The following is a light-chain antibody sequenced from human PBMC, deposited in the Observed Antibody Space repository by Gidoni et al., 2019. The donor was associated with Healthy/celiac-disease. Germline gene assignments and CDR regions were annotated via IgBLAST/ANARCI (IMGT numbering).Light chain of an antibody. J-gene: IGKJ3*01. CDR1: QSVLYSSNNKNY. Sequence: DIVMTQSPDSLAVSLGERATINCKSSQSVLYSSNNKNYLAWYQQKPGQPPKLLICWASTRESGVPDRFSGSGSGTDFTLTISSLQAEDVAVYYCQQYYRTPFTFXPXTKVDIK. CDR2: WAS. V-gene: IGKV4-1*01. CDR3: QQYYRTPFT.